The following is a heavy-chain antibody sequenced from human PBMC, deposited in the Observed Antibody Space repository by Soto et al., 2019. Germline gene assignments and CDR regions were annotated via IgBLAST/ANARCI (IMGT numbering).Heavy chain of an antibody. D-gene: IGHD3-3*01. Sequence: QVQLVESGGGVVQPGRSLRLSCAASGFTFSSYGMHWVRQAPGKGLEWVAVIWYDGSNKYYADSVKGRFTISRDNSKNTLYLQMNSLRAEDTAVYYCARDLQRITIFGVSGDLDYWGQGTLVTVSS. CDR3: ARDLQRITIFGVSGDLDY. CDR1: GFTFSSYG. V-gene: IGHV3-33*01. J-gene: IGHJ4*02. CDR2: IWYDGSNK.